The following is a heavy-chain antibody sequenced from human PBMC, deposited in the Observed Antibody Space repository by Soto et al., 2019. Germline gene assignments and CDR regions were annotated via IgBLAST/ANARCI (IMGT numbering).Heavy chain of an antibody. CDR2: IYYSGST. CDR3: ARQHRQNFDY. V-gene: IGHV4-39*01. Sequence: SETLSLTCTVSGGSISSSSYYWGWIRQPPGKGLEWIGSIYYSGSTYYNPSLKSRVTISVDTSKNQFSLKPSSVTAADTAVYYCARQHRQNFDYWGQGTLVTVSS. J-gene: IGHJ4*02. CDR1: GGSISSSSYY.